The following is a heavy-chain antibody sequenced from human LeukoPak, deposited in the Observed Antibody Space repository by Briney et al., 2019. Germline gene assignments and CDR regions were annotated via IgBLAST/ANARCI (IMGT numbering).Heavy chain of an antibody. CDR3: ARLSASYLYYLNC. CDR1: GGSISSGDYY. D-gene: IGHD1-26*01. J-gene: IGHJ4*02. V-gene: IGHV4-30-4*08. CDR2: IYYSGTT. Sequence: SETLSLTCTVSGGSISSGDYYWSWIRQPPGKGLEWIGYIYYSGTTFYNPSLKSRLTISVDTSKNRFSLKLSSVTAADTAVYYCARLSASYLYYLNCWGQGTLVTVSS.